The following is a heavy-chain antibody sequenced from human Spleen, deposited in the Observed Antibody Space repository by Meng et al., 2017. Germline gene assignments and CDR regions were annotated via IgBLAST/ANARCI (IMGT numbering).Heavy chain of an antibody. CDR1: GFTVSSNY. D-gene: IGHD1-26*01. V-gene: IGHV3-53*01. Sequence: GGSLRLSCAASGFTVSSNYMSWVRQAPGKGLEWVSVIYSGGSTYHADSVKGRFTISRDNSKNTLYLQMNSLRAEDTAVYYCARDSKGAMGNWGQGTLVTVSS. CDR2: IYSGGST. CDR3: ARDSKGAMGN. J-gene: IGHJ4*02.